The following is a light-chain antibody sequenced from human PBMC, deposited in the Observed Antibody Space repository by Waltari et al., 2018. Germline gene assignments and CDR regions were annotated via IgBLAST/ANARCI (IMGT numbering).Light chain of an antibody. CDR1: SRDVGGYNY. Sequence: QSALTQPPSASGSPGQSVTISCTGTSRDVGGYNYVSWYQQHPGKAPKLMIYEVSKRPSGVPDRFSGSKSGNTASLTVSGLQAEDEADYYCSSYAGSNSYVFGTGTKVTVL. CDR3: SSYAGSNSYV. J-gene: IGLJ1*01. CDR2: EVS. V-gene: IGLV2-8*01.